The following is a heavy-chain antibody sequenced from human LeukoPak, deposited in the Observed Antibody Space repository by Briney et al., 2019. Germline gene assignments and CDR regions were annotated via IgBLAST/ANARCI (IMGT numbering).Heavy chain of an antibody. CDR1: GGTFSSYT. D-gene: IGHD2-21*01. CDR3: ASFNACGGDCCSSPDYFDY. V-gene: IGHV1-69*02. J-gene: IGHJ4*02. CDR2: IIPILGIA. Sequence: GASVKVSCKASGGTFSSYTISWARQAPGQGLEWMGRIIPILGIANYAQKSQGRVTITADKSTSTAYMELSSLRSEDTAVYYCASFNACGGDCCSSPDYFDYWGQGTLVTVSS.